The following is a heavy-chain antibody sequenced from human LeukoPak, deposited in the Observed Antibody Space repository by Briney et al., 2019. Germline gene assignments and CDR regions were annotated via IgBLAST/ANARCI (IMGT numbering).Heavy chain of an antibody. CDR3: VKLRGNNYEN. V-gene: IGHV3-23*01. Sequence: PGGSLRLSCTASGLIFRNYAMTWVRQAPRKGLEWVSTISGDGTETFYADSVKGRFTISRDNSKNTHYLQMSSLRAEDTGIYYCVKLRGNNYENWGQGILVTVSS. CDR2: ISGDGTET. D-gene: IGHD5-18*01. J-gene: IGHJ4*02. CDR1: GLIFRNYA.